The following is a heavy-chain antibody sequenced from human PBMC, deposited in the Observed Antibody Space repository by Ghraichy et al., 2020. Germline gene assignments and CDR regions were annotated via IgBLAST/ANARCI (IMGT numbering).Heavy chain of an antibody. Sequence: GGSLRLSCAASGFTFKSYGMSWVRQAPWKGLEWVSGITGSGASTYNADSVEGRFYISRDNSKNTLYLQMNSLSVEDTAVYYCAKDQYGVTDNWGQGTLVTVYS. D-gene: IGHD4-17*01. V-gene: IGHV3-23*01. CDR1: GFTFKSYG. J-gene: IGHJ4*02. CDR3: AKDQYGVTDN. CDR2: ITGSGAST.